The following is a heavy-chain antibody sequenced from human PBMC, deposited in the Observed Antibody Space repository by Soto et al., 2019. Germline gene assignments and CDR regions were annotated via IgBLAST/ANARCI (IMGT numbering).Heavy chain of an antibody. V-gene: IGHV2-5*02. Sequence: QITLKESGPTLVKPTQTLTLTCTFSGFSLSTSGVGVGWIRQPPGKALEWLALIYWDDDKRYSPSLKSRLTITKDTSKNQVVLTMTNMDPVDPATYSCAHSRDPAYSSSAFDYWGQGTLVTVSS. J-gene: IGHJ4*02. CDR3: AHSRDPAYSSSAFDY. CDR2: IYWDDDK. CDR1: GFSLSTSGVG. D-gene: IGHD6-13*01.